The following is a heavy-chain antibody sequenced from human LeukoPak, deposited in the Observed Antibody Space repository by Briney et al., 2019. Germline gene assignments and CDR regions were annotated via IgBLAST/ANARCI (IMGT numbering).Heavy chain of an antibody. D-gene: IGHD3-3*01. CDR2: ISWNSGSI. Sequence: RXXXGKGXEXXXGISWNSGSIGYADSVKGRFTISRDNAKNSLYLQMNSLRAEDTALYYCAKDTDDFWSGAFDYWGQGTLVTVSS. V-gene: IGHV3-9*01. CDR3: AKDTDDFWSGAFDY. J-gene: IGHJ4*02.